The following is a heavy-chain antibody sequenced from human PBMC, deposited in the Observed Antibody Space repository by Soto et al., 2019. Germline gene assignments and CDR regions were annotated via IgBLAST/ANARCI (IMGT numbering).Heavy chain of an antibody. CDR1: GGSISSSSYY. D-gene: IGHD3-3*01. CDR3: ARTGRGFLEWLFSY. V-gene: IGHV4-39*01. J-gene: IGHJ4*02. Sequence: SETLSLTCTVSGGSISSSSYYWGWIRQPPGKGLEWIGSIYYSGSTYYNPSLKSRVTISVDTSKNQFSLKLSSVTAADTAVYYCARTGRGFLEWLFSYWGQGTLVTVSS. CDR2: IYYSGST.